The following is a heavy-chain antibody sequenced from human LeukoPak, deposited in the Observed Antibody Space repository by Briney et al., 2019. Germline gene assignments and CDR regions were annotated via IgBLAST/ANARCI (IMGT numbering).Heavy chain of an antibody. CDR3: ARRPYGSGSYYDY. V-gene: IGHV3-30*02. Sequence: PGGYLRLSCAASGFTFSSYGMHWVRPAPGKGLEWVAFIRYDGSNKYYADSVKGRFTISRDNSKNTLYLQMNSLRAEDTAVYYCARRPYGSGSYYDYWGQGTLVTVSS. CDR1: GFTFSSYG. D-gene: IGHD3-10*01. CDR2: IRYDGSNK. J-gene: IGHJ4*02.